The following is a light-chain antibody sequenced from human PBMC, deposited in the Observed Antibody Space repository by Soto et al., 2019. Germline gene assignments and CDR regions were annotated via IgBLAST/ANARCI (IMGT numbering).Light chain of an antibody. CDR3: CSFTSSNTHV. CDR1: NRDIGGYKF. V-gene: IGLV2-14*01. J-gene: IGLJ1*01. CDR2: EVS. Sequence: QSALTQPASVSGSPGQSITIPCTGSNRDIGGYKFVSWLQQHPGKAPKLLIFEVSYRPSGVSSRFAGSKSGNTAFLTISGLQAEDEADYYCCSFTSSNTHVFGTGTKVTVL.